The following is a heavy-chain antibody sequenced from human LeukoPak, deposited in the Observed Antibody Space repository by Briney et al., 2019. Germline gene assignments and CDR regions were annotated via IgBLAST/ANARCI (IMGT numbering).Heavy chain of an antibody. V-gene: IGHV4-4*07. Sequence: LETLSLTCTVSLGSLSNCCWGSVRARAGGGLCCIGRISSTVITAYSPSLQSRVTMSVDTSKNQFSLQLNSVTAADTAVYYCSRVPPSYSDSSKIYYYYYVDVWGKGTPVTVSS. D-gene: IGHD1-26*01. CDR3: SRVPPSYSDSSKIYYYYYVDV. CDR2: ISSTVIT. CDR1: LGSLSNCC. J-gene: IGHJ6*03.